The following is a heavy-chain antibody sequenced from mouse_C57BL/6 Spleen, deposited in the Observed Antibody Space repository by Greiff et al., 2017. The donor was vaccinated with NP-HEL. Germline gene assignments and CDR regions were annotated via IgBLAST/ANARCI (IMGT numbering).Heavy chain of an antibody. CDR1: GFTFSDYY. D-gene: IGHD1-1*01. Sequence: EVMLVESGGGLVQPGGSLKLSCAASGFTFSDYYMYWVRQTPEKRLEWVAYISNGGGSTYYPDTVKGRFTISRDNAKNTLYLQMSRLKSEDTAMYYCARQGIYYYGSSYWYFDVWGTGTTVTVSS. CDR3: ARQGIYYYGSSYWYFDV. J-gene: IGHJ1*03. V-gene: IGHV5-12*01. CDR2: ISNGGGST.